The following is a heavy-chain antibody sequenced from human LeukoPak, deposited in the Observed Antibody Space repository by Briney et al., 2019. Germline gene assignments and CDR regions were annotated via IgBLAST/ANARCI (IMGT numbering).Heavy chain of an antibody. D-gene: IGHD5-18*01. V-gene: IGHV4-59*01. Sequence: PSETLSLTCTVSGGSISSYYWSWIRQPPGKGLEWIGYINYSGSTNYNPSLKSRVTISVDTSKNQFSLKLSSVTAADTAVYYCASGYSYGPPGVFDYWGQGTLVTVSS. CDR1: GGSISSYY. CDR3: ASGYSYGPPGVFDY. CDR2: INYSGST. J-gene: IGHJ4*02.